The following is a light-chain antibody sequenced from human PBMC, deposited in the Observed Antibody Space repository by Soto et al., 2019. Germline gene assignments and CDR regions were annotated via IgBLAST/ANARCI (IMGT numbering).Light chain of an antibody. J-gene: IGKJ2*01. CDR3: QQYNTFSPYT. V-gene: IGKV1-5*03. Sequence: DIQMTQSPSTLSASVGDRVTLTCRASQSVSDWLAWYQQKPGKAPKVLIYKGSTLESGVPARISGSGSGTEFTLAISSLQPDDSATYYCQQYNTFSPYTFGQGTKLEIK. CDR2: KGS. CDR1: QSVSDW.